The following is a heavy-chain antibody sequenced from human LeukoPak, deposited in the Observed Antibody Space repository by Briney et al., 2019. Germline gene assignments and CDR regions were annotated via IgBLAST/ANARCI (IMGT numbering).Heavy chain of an antibody. J-gene: IGHJ4*02. V-gene: IGHV3-30-3*01. CDR3: ARGDYYGSGSYPFDY. CDR2: ISYDGSNK. D-gene: IGHD3-10*01. Sequence: GGSLRLSCAASGFTFSSYAMHWVRQAPGKGLEWVAVISYDGSNKYYADSVKGRFTISRDNSKNTLYLQMNSLRAEDTAVYYCARGDYYGSGSYPFDYWGQGTLVTVSS. CDR1: GFTFSSYA.